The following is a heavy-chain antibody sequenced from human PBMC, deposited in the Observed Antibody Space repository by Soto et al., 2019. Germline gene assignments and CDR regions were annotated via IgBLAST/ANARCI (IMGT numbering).Heavy chain of an antibody. D-gene: IGHD3-3*01. J-gene: IGHJ6*03. CDR1: GYSFTSYW. CDR3: ARHVYYDFWSGYYKDYYYYYMDV. CDR2: IYPGDSDT. Sequence: PGESLKISCKGSGYSFTSYWIGWVRQMPGKGLGWMGIIYPGDSDTRYSPSFQGQVTISADKSISTAYLQWSSLKASDTAMYYCARHVYYDFWSGYYKDYYYYYMDVWGKGTTVTVSS. V-gene: IGHV5-51*01.